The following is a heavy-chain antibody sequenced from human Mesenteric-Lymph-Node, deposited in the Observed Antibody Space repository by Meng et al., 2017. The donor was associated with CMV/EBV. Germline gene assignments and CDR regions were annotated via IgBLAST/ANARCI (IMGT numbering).Heavy chain of an antibody. CDR2: IYWNDDK. Sequence: SGPTLVKPTQTLTLTCTFSGFSLSTSGVGVGWIRQPPGKALEWLALIYWNDDKRYSPSLKSRLTITKDTSKNQVVLTMTNMDPVDTATYYCAHGENYDFWSGYQSRLNWFDPWGQGTLVTVSS. J-gene: IGHJ5*02. CDR3: AHGENYDFWSGYQSRLNWFDP. CDR1: GFSLSTSGVG. D-gene: IGHD3-3*01. V-gene: IGHV2-5*01.